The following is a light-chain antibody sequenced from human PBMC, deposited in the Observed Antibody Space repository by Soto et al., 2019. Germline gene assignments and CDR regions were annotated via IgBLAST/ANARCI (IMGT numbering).Light chain of an antibody. Sequence: EIVLTQSPDTLSLSPGDRATLSCRASQSVSNYLSRYQQKLGQAPRLLIYDASKRATGIPARFSGSGSGTDFTLTINTLEPEDFAVYYCQQRSSWPTFGGGTKVEIK. CDR2: DAS. CDR3: QQRSSWPT. V-gene: IGKV3-11*01. CDR1: QSVSNY. J-gene: IGKJ4*01.